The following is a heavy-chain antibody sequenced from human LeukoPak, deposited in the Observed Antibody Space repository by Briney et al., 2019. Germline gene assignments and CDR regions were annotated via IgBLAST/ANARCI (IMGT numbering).Heavy chain of an antibody. J-gene: IGHJ5*02. V-gene: IGHV3-30*04. Sequence: PGGSLSLPCAASGSPSRAFFMPGARRAPARGLEGVQFISYDGSNKYYADSVKGRFTISRDNSKNTLYLQMNSLRAEDTAVYYCARSYYDSSLPNWFDPWGQGTLVTVSS. CDR3: ARSYYDSSLPNWFDP. D-gene: IGHD3-22*01. CDR2: ISYDGSNK. CDR1: GSPSRAFF.